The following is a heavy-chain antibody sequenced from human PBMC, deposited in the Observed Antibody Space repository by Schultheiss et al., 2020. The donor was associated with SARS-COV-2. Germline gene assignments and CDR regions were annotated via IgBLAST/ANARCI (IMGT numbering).Heavy chain of an antibody. D-gene: IGHD6-6*01. Sequence: GGSLRLSCAASGFTVSSNYMSWVRQAPGKGLEWVSVIYSGGSTYYADSVKGRFTISRDNSKNTLYLQMNSLRAEDTAVYYCASNIAAPGEGVDYWGQGTLVTVS. J-gene: IGHJ4*02. CDR1: GFTVSSNY. CDR3: ASNIAAPGEGVDY. CDR2: IYSGGST. V-gene: IGHV3-66*01.